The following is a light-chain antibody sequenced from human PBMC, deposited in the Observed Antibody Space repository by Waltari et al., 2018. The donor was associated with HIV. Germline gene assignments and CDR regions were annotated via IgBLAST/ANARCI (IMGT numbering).Light chain of an antibody. Sequence: DIQMTQSPSSLSASVGDRLTITCRASQSISNYLNWYQKKPWRSPKLRIYAASSLHNGVPSRFSGSGSGTEFTLTISSLQPEDFATYYCQQSFSSFFTFGPGTKVDIK. J-gene: IGKJ3*01. CDR1: QSISNY. V-gene: IGKV1-39*01. CDR2: AAS. CDR3: QQSFSSFFT.